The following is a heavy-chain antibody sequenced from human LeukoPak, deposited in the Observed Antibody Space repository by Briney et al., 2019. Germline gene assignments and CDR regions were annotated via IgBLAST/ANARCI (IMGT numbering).Heavy chain of an antibody. CDR1: GGSISSYY. Sequence: SETLSLTCTVSGGSISSYYWSWIRQPPGKGLEWIGYIYYSGSTNYNPSLKSRVTMSVDTSKNQFSLKLSSVTAADTAVYYCARSTVGYYYYMDVWGKGTTVTVSS. CDR2: IYYSGST. D-gene: IGHD5/OR15-5a*01. CDR3: ARSTVGYYYYMDV. J-gene: IGHJ6*03. V-gene: IGHV4-59*12.